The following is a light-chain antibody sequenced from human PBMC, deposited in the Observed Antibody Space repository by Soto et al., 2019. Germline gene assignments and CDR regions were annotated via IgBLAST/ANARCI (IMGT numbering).Light chain of an antibody. V-gene: IGKV3-20*01. Sequence: EIVSTQSPGTLSLSPGEGATLSCRASQSINSFLAWYQQRRGQAPRLLIHGASNRATGIPDRFSGSGSGTDFTLTISRLEPEDFAVYYCQQYGGSPRTFGQGTKVDIK. CDR2: GAS. CDR1: QSINSF. J-gene: IGKJ1*01. CDR3: QQYGGSPRT.